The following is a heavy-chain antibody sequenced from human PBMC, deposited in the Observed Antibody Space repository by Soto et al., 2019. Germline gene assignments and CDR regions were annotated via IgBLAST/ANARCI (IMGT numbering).Heavy chain of an antibody. D-gene: IGHD2-2*01. CDR2: ISGSGGSP. CDR3: AKARCSSATCYVPDY. CDR1: GFIFSSYT. J-gene: IGHJ4*02. Sequence: EVQLLQSGGGLVQPGESLRLSCAASGFIFSSYTMSWVRQAPGKGLEWVSVISGSGGSPYHADSEQGRFTISRDNPKNTLYLQMNSLRAEDTAIYYCAKARCSSATCYVPDYWGQGTLVTVSS. V-gene: IGHV3-23*01.